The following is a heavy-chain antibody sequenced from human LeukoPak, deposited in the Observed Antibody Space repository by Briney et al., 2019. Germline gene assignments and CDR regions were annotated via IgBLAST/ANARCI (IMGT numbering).Heavy chain of an antibody. CDR1: GFTFSSYW. J-gene: IGHJ5*02. V-gene: IGHV3-74*01. CDR3: ARVPSDSWNWVDP. CDR2: INTDGSTT. D-gene: IGHD2-15*01. Sequence: PGRSLRLSCAASGFTFSSYWMHWVRQAPGKGLVWVSRINTDGSTTNYADSVKGRFTISRDNAKNTLYLLMNSLRAEDTAVYYCARVPSDSWNWVDPWGQGTLVIVSS.